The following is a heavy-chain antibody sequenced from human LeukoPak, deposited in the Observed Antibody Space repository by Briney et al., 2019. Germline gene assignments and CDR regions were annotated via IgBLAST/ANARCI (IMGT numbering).Heavy chain of an antibody. CDR3: ARRIYYYDSSGYHFDY. CDR1: GFTFSSFW. Sequence: PGGSLRLSCAASGFTFSSFWMSWVRQAPGKGLEWVANINQDGSEKYYVDSVKGRFTISRDSAKNSLFLQMNSLRAEDTAVYYCARRIYYYDSSGYHFDYWGQGTLVTVSS. J-gene: IGHJ4*02. D-gene: IGHD3-22*01. CDR2: INQDGSEK. V-gene: IGHV3-7*01.